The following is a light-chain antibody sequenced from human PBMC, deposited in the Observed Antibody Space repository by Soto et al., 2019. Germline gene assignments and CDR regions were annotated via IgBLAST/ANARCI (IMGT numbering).Light chain of an antibody. Sequence: QSALTQPASVSGSPGQSIAISCTGSSSDDGIYNYVSWYQQHPGKVPKLIIYEVTNRPSGVSNRFSGSKSGNTASLTISGLQAEDEADYYCSSYTTSSTRVFGTGTKLTVL. V-gene: IGLV2-14*01. J-gene: IGLJ1*01. CDR2: EVT. CDR3: SSYTTSSTRV. CDR1: SSDDGIYNY.